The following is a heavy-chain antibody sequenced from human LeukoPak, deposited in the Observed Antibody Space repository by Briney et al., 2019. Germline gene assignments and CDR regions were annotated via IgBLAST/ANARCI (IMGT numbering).Heavy chain of an antibody. V-gene: IGHV3-30*18. D-gene: IGHD2-2*02. CDR3: AKDSSRTYTMADDAFDI. J-gene: IGHJ3*02. Sequence: GGSLRLSCAASVFTFSSYGMHWVRQAPGKGLEWGAVISYDGSNKYYADSVKGRFTISRDNSKNTLYLQMNSLRAEDTAVYDCAKDSSRTYTMADDAFDIWGQGTMVTVSS. CDR1: VFTFSSYG. CDR2: ISYDGSNK.